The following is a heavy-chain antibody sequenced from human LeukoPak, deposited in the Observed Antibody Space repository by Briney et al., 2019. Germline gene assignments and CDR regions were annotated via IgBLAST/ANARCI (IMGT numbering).Heavy chain of an antibody. V-gene: IGHV3-48*01. CDR3: ARCRGYSYGYEDY. Sequence: GGSLRLSCAASGFTFSSYTMNWVRQVPGKGLEWVSYISSSSSTIYYADSAKGRFTISRDNAKNSLYLQMNSLRAEDTAVYYCARCRGYSYGYEDYWGQGALVTVSS. J-gene: IGHJ4*02. CDR1: GFTFSSYT. D-gene: IGHD5-18*01. CDR2: ISSSSSTI.